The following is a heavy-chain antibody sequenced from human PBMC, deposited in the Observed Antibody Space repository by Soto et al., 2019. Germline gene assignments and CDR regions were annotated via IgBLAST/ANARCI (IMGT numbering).Heavy chain of an antibody. CDR3: ARDIVNVGPRANDAFDV. D-gene: IGHD1-26*01. V-gene: IGHV1-3*01. CDR1: GFTFSDTL. Sequence: QVQLVQSGAELKKPGASVNISCQASGFTFSDTLINWVRQGPGQRLEWMGWINPANGNTRYSESFQGRVTISSLASAATTYVALSDLTSEDTAVYYFARDIVNVGPRANDAFDVWGQGTMITVSS. CDR2: INPANGNT. J-gene: IGHJ3*01.